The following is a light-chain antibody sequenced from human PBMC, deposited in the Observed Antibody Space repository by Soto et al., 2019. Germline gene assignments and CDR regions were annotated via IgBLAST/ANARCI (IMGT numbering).Light chain of an antibody. CDR1: QSVSSNY. Sequence: EIVLTQSPGTLSLSPGERATLSCRTSQSVSSNYLAWYQQKPGQAPRLLIYGASSRATGIPDRFSGSGSGTDFTLTISRVEPEDFAVYHCQQYGTSWWTFGQGTKGEIK. CDR3: QQYGTSWWT. J-gene: IGKJ1*01. CDR2: GAS. V-gene: IGKV3-20*01.